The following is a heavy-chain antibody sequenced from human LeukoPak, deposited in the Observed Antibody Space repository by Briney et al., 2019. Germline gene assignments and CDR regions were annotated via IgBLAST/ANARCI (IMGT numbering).Heavy chain of an antibody. D-gene: IGHD6-13*01. Sequence: SETLSLTCTVSGGSISSYYWSWIRQPAGKGLEWIERIYTSGSTNYNPSLKSRVTISLDESKNQFSLKLSSVTAADTAVYFCARGGRYMSASWYRSVYYYMDVWGKGTTVTVSS. V-gene: IGHV4-4*07. CDR1: GGSISSYY. CDR2: IYTSGST. CDR3: ARGGRYMSASWYRSVYYYMDV. J-gene: IGHJ6*03.